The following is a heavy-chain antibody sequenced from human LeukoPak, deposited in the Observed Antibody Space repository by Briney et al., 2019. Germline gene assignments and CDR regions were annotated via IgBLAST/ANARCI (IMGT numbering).Heavy chain of an antibody. CDR3: AREWGIVVVPAAPAFDY. CDR1: GYTFTGYY. CDR2: INPNSGGT. D-gene: IGHD2-2*01. V-gene: IGHV1-2*02. J-gene: IGHJ4*02. Sequence: GASVKVSCKASGYTFTGYYMHWVRQAPGQGLEWMGWINPNSGGTNYAQKFQGRVTMTRDTSISTAYMELSRLRSDDTAVYYCAREWGIVVVPAAPAFDYWGQGTLVTVSS.